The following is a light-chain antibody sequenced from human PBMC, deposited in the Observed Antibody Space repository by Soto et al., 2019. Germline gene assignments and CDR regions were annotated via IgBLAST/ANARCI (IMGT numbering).Light chain of an antibody. CDR1: QSISSW. V-gene: IGKV1-5*01. CDR2: DAS. J-gene: IGKJ1*01. CDR3: QQYKSYSWT. Sequence: GDTVPCPCQASQSISSWLAWYQQKPGKAPKLLIYDASSLESGVPSRFSGSGSGTEFTLTICILQPDDFAPYYCQQYKSYSWTFAQGTKVDI.